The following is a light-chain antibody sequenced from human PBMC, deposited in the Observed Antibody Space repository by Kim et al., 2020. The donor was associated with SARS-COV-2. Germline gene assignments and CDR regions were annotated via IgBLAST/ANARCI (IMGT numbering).Light chain of an antibody. CDR2: LGS. Sequence: EPSSSSCKYSQRRLHSKGYNYLDWYLQKTGQSPQLLIYLGSTRASGVPDRFSGSGSGTDFTLKISRVEAEYVGVYYCMQALQTPRTFGQGTKLEI. CDR1: QRRLHSKGYNY. CDR3: MQALQTPRT. J-gene: IGKJ2*02. V-gene: IGKV2-28*01.